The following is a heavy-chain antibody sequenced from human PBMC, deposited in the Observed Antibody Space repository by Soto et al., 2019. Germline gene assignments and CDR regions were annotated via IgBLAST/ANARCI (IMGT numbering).Heavy chain of an antibody. CDR3: ARGGGVGVAGSAAFDM. CDR2: INPATGAA. J-gene: IGHJ3*02. Sequence: QLHLVQSGAVVKKPGASVTVSCSASGYPVTAYYMHWVRQAPGRGLEWMGGINPATGAAKYTQTFQGRVTMTRETFTSTGFMELSGLTSEDTAVFYCARGGGVGVAGSAAFDMWGQGTLVTVSS. D-gene: IGHD3-3*01. CDR1: GYPVTAYY. V-gene: IGHV1-2*02.